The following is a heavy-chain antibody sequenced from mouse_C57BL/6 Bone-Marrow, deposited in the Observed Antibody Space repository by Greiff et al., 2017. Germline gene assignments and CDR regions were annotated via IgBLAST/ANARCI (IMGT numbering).Heavy chain of an antibody. J-gene: IGHJ3*02. Sequence: EVKLMESGGGLVKPGGSLKLSCAASGFTFSSYAMSWVRQTPEKRLEWVATISDGGSYTYYPDNVKGRFTISRDNAKNNLYLQISHLKSEDTAMYYCARGIYGGYWGQGTLVTVSA. CDR2: ISDGGSYT. CDR1: GFTFSSYA. V-gene: IGHV5-4*03. D-gene: IGHD1-1*01. CDR3: ARGIYGGY.